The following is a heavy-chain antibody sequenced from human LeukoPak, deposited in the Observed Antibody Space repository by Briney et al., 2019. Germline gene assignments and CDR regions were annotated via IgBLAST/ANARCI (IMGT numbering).Heavy chain of an antibody. J-gene: IGHJ4*02. CDR3: ARGRDGYYFSKEYFDY. Sequence: SETLSLTCTVSGGSISSGGYYWSWIRQHPGKGLVWIGYIYYSGSTYYNPSLKSRVTISVDTSKNQFSLKLSSVTAADTAVYYCARGRDGYYFSKEYFDYWGQGTLFTVSS. D-gene: IGHD2/OR15-2a*01. CDR2: IYYSGST. V-gene: IGHV4-31*03. CDR1: GGSISSGGYY.